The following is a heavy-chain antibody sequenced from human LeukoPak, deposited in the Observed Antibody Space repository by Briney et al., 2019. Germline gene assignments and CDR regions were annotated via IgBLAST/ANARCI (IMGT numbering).Heavy chain of an antibody. Sequence: SETLSLTCTVSGGSISSSSYYWGWIRQPPGKGLEWIGSIYYSGSTYYNPSLKSRVTISVDTSKNQFSLKLSSVTAADTAVYYCARSPKYYYDSSGYPDFFDYWGQGTLVTVSP. CDR3: ARSPKYYYDSSGYPDFFDY. CDR2: IYYSGST. D-gene: IGHD3-22*01. CDR1: GGSISSSSYY. V-gene: IGHV4-39*07. J-gene: IGHJ4*02.